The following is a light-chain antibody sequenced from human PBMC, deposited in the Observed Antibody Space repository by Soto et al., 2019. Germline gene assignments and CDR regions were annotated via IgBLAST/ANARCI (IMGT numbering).Light chain of an antibody. J-gene: IGKJ4*01. V-gene: IGKV1-39*01. CDR3: QQSFSSPVT. Sequence: DIQMTQSPSSLSASVGDNVTITCRASQTISSFLNWHQQKVGKAPKVLMYAAASPQSGVPSRFSGSGSGTHFTLTISSLQPEDSATYYCQQSFSSPVTLVGGTKV. CDR2: AAA. CDR1: QTISSF.